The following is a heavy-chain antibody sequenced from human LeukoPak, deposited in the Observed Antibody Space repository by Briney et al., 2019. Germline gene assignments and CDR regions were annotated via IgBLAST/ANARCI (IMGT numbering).Heavy chain of an antibody. Sequence: ASVKVSCKASGYTFASYDINWVQQAPGQGPKWMGWMNPNSGNTAYAQKFQGRITMTRSPSTSTAYMELRSLRSEDTAVYYCARYPPAIPNDYWGQGTLVTVSS. CDR2: MNPNSGNT. D-gene: IGHD2-2*02. J-gene: IGHJ4*02. CDR3: ARYPPAIPNDY. CDR1: GYTFASYD. V-gene: IGHV1-8*01.